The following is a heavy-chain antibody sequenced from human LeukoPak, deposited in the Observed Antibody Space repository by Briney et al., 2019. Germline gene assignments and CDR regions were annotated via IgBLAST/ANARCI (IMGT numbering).Heavy chain of an antibody. D-gene: IGHD4-17*01. CDR3: ARVYYGDYHFDY. V-gene: IGHV4-38-2*01. J-gene: IGHJ4*02. CDR2: IFHSGST. Sequence: SETLSLTCAVSGYSISSGYSWGWIRQPPRKGLEWIGSIFHSGSTYYNPSLKSRVTISIDTSKNQFPLRLSSVTAADTAVYYCARVYYGDYHFDYWGQGTLVTVSS. CDR1: GYSISSGYS.